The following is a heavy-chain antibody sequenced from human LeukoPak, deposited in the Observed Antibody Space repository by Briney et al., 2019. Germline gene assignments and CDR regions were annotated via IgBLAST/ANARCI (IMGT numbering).Heavy chain of an antibody. CDR1: GFTLDDHA. CDR2: ISGDGGST. CDR3: SRDGSLVRLDY. Sequence: PGGSLRLTCAASGFTLDDHAMHWVRQAPGKGLEWVSLISGDGGSTYYADSVKGRFTISRDNSKNSLYLQMNSLRTEDTALYYCSRDGSLVRLDYWGQGTLVTVSS. D-gene: IGHD5-24*01. V-gene: IGHV3-43*02. J-gene: IGHJ4*02.